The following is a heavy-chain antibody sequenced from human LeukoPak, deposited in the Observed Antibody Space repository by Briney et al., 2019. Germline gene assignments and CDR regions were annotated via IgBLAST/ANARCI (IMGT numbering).Heavy chain of an antibody. J-gene: IGHJ5*02. CDR2: TSAYTGNT. D-gene: IGHD3-10*01. V-gene: IGHV1-18*01. Sequence: ASVKVSCKASGFIFTSYGFTWVRQAPGQGLEWMGWTSAYTGNTNYAQKLQGRVTMTTVTSTTTAYMELRSLISDDTDAYYCARLGVAGNSWYDHWGQGTLVTVSS. CDR1: GFIFTSYG. CDR3: ARLGVAGNSWYDH.